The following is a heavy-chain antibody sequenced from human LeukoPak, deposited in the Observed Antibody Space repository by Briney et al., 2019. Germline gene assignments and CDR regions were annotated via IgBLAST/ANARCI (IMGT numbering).Heavy chain of an antibody. D-gene: IGHD3-10*01. CDR3: ARTTTPHYYGSGSYALGY. CDR1: GFTFSTYA. J-gene: IGHJ4*02. V-gene: IGHV3-30-3*01. CDR2: ISYDGSNK. Sequence: AGSLTLSCAASGFTFSTYAMHCVRQGPGKVLEWVAFISYDGSNKYYADSVKGRFTISRDNSKNTLYLQMSRLSAEDTAVYYCARTTTPHYYGSGSYALGYWGQGTLVTVPS.